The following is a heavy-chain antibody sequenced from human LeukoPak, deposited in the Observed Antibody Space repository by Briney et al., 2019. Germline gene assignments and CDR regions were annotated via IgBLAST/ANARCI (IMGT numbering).Heavy chain of an antibody. J-gene: IGHJ4*02. CDR2: IYYSGST. CDR1: GGSISSSSYY. D-gene: IGHD2-2*01. CDR3: ARLPSPYYAEPQYYFDY. Sequence: SETLSLTCTVSGGSISSSSYYWGWIRQPPGKGLEWIGSIYYSGSTYYNPSLKSRVTISVDTSKNQFSLKLSSVTAADTAVYYCARLPSPYYAEPQYYFDYWGQGTLVTVSS. V-gene: IGHV4-39*07.